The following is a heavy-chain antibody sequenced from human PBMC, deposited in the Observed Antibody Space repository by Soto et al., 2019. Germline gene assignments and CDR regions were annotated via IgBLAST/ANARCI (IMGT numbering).Heavy chain of an antibody. CDR3: AIAPSWLVKKGHDAFGI. CDR1: GFTFSSYA. J-gene: IGHJ3*02. CDR2: ISGSGGST. V-gene: IGHV3-23*01. Sequence: EVQLLESGGGLVQPGGSLRLSWAASGFTFSSYAMSWVRQAPGKGLEWVSAISGSGGSTYYADSVKGRFTISRDNSKNTLYLQMNSLRAEDTAVYYCAIAPSWLVKKGHDAFGIWGQGTMVTVSS. D-gene: IGHD6-19*01.